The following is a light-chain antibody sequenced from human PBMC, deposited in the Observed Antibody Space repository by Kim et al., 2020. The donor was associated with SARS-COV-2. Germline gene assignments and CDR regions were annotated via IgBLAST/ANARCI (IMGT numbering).Light chain of an antibody. CDR2: QDT. CDR1: KLGDKY. V-gene: IGLV3-1*01. Sequence: SYELTQPPSLSVSPGQTAIITCSGDKLGDKYACWYQQKPGQSPVLVIYQDTKRPSGIPERFSGSNSGNTATLTISGTQSMDEADYYCQAWDSSTGVFGTG. J-gene: IGLJ1*01. CDR3: QAWDSSTGV.